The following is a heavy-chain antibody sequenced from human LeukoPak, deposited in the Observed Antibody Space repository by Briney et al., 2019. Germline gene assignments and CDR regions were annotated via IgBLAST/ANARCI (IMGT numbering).Heavy chain of an antibody. CDR2: ISNDGNNK. CDR3: AKQLGYCSDGSCYFPY. J-gene: IGHJ4*02. D-gene: IGHD2-15*01. V-gene: IGHV3-30-3*02. Sequence: GGSLRLSCAASGFTFSSYAVHWVRQAPVKGLEWVAVISNDGNNKYYADSVKGRFTISRDNSKNTLYLQINSLRAEDTAVYYCAKQLGYCSDGSCYFPYWGQGTLVTVSS. CDR1: GFTFSSYA.